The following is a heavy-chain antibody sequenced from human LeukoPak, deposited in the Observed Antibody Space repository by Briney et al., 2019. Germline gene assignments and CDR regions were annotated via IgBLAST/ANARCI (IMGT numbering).Heavy chain of an antibody. Sequence: PGGSLRLSCAASGFTVSSNYMSWVRQAPGKGLEWVSVIYSGGSTYYADSVKGRFTISRDNSKNTLYLQMNSLRAEDTAVYYCARASTGYYYGMDVWGQGTTVTVSS. CDR2: IYSGGST. D-gene: IGHD3-9*01. V-gene: IGHV3-66*01. CDR1: GFTVSSNY. J-gene: IGHJ6*02. CDR3: ARASTGYYYGMDV.